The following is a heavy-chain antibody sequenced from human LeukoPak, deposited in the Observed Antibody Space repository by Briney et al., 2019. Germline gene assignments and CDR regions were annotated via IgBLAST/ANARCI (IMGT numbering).Heavy chain of an antibody. D-gene: IGHD2-2*01. CDR2: INPSGGST. CDR3: ARDYENQLPSYGMDV. CDR1: GYTFTSYY. Sequence: ASVKVSCTASGYTFTSYYMHWVRQAPGQGLEWMGIINPSGGSTSYAQKFQGRVTMTRDTSTSTVYMELSSLRSEDTAVYYCARDYENQLPSYGMDVWGQGTTVTVSS. J-gene: IGHJ6*02. V-gene: IGHV1-46*01.